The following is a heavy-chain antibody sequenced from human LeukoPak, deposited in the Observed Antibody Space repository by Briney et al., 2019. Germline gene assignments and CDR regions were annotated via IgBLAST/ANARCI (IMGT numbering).Heavy chain of an antibody. D-gene: IGHD4-17*01. CDR2: IWYDGSNK. CDR3: ARDNDYGDYAGGR. Sequence: GGSLRLSCAASGFTLSSYGMHWVRQAPGKGLEWVAVIWYDGSNKYYADSVKGRFTISRDNSKNTLYLQMNSLRAEDAAVYYCARDNDYGDYAGGRWGQGTLVTVSS. CDR1: GFTLSSYG. V-gene: IGHV3-33*08. J-gene: IGHJ4*02.